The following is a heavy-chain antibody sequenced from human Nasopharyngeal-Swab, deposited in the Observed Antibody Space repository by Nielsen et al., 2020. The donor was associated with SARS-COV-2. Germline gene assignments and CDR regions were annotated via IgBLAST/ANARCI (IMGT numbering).Heavy chain of an antibody. V-gene: IGHV3-23*01. J-gene: IGHJ4*02. D-gene: IGHD3-10*01. CDR3: ANPYGSGSYYSY. Sequence: WIRQPPGKGLEWVSAISGSGGSTYYADSVKGRFTISRDNSKNTLYLQMNSLRAEDTALYYCANPYGSGSYYSYWGQGTLVTVSS. CDR2: ISGSGGST.